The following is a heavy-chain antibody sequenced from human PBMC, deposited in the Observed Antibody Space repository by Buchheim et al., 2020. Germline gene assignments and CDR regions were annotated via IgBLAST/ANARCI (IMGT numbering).Heavy chain of an antibody. D-gene: IGHD3-22*01. J-gene: IGHJ4*02. CDR3: ARGRTMIVVAPFDY. V-gene: IGHV4-34*01. Sequence: QVQLQQWGAGLLKPSEPLSLTCAVYGGSFSGYYWSWIRQPPGKGLEWIGEINHSGSTNYNPSLKSRVTISVDTSKNQFSLKLSSVTAADTAVYYWARGRTMIVVAPFDYWGQGTL. CDR1: GGSFSGYY. CDR2: INHSGST.